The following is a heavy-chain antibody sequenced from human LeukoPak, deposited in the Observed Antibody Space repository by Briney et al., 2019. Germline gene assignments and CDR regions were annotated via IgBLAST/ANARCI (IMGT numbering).Heavy chain of an antibody. CDR2: ISAGGGNT. CDR3: ATYRQVLLPFES. CDR1: GFTFSNYA. V-gene: IGHV3-23*01. Sequence: GGSLRLSCAASGFTFSNYAMSWIRQAPGKGLDWVSAISAGGGNTDYADSVKGRFTISRDNSKNTVFLQMNSLRDEDTAIYYCATYRQVLLPFESWGQGTLVTVSS. D-gene: IGHD2-8*02. J-gene: IGHJ4*02.